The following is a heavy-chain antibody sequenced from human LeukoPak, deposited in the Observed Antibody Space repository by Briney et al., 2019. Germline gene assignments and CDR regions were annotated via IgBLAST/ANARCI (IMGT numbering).Heavy chain of an antibody. Sequence: GGSLRLSCAASGFTFSSYAMSWVRQAPGKGLEGVSAISGSGGSTYYADSVKGGFTISRDNSKNTLYLQMNSLRAEDTAVYYCAKDPIVVVTATFQHWGQGTLVTVSS. D-gene: IGHD2-21*02. CDR3: AKDPIVVVTATFQH. J-gene: IGHJ1*01. CDR1: GFTFSSYA. V-gene: IGHV3-23*01. CDR2: ISGSGGST.